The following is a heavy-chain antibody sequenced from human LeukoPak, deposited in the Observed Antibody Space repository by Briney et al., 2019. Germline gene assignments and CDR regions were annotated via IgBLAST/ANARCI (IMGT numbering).Heavy chain of an antibody. CDR1: GYSISSGYY. D-gene: IGHD3-3*01. CDR3: ARVHDDSYYYYMDV. J-gene: IGHJ6*03. Sequence: PSETLSLTCTVSGYSISSGYYWGWIRQPPGKGLEWIGSIYHSGSTYYNPSLKSRVTISVDTSKNQFSLKLSSVTAADTAVYYCARVHDDSYYYYMDVWGKGTTVTVSS. V-gene: IGHV4-38-2*02. CDR2: IYHSGST.